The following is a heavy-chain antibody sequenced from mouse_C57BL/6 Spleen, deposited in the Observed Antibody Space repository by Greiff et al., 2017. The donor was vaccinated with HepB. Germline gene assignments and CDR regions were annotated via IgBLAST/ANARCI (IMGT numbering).Heavy chain of an antibody. V-gene: IGHV3-6*01. CDR2: ISYDGSN. CDR3: ARDQDYYGSGRYYAMDY. Sequence: EVQLVESGPGLVKPSQSLSLTCSVTGYSITSGYYWNWIRQFPGNKLEWMGYISYDGSNNYNPSLKNRISITRDTSKNQFFLKLNSVTTEDTATYYCARDQDYYGSGRYYAMDYWGQGTSVTVSS. D-gene: IGHD1-1*01. J-gene: IGHJ4*01. CDR1: GYSITSGYY.